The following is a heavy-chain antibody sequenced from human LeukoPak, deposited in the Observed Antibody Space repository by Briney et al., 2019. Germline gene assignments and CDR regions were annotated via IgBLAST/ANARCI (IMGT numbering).Heavy chain of an antibody. D-gene: IGHD2-2*01. J-gene: IGHJ4*02. Sequence: PSETLSLTCAVYGGSFSGYYWSWIRQPPGKGLEWSGEINHSGSTNYNPSLKSRVTISVDTSKNQFSLKLSSVTAADTAVYYCARDRHQLRRPYYFDYWGQGTLVTVSS. CDR2: INHSGST. CDR3: ARDRHQLRRPYYFDY. V-gene: IGHV4-34*01. CDR1: GGSFSGYY.